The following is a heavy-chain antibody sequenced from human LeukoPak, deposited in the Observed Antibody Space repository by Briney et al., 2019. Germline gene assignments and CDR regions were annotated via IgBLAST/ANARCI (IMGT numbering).Heavy chain of an antibody. CDR2: INHSGST. Sequence: PSETLSLTCAVYGGSFSGYYWSWIRQPPGKGLEWIGEINHSGSTNYNPSLKSRVTISVDTSKNQFSLKLSSVTAADTAVYYCASLSYPPKSNWFDPWGQGTLVTVSS. CDR3: ASLSYPPKSNWFDP. V-gene: IGHV4-34*01. J-gene: IGHJ5*02. D-gene: IGHD2/OR15-2a*01. CDR1: GGSFSGYY.